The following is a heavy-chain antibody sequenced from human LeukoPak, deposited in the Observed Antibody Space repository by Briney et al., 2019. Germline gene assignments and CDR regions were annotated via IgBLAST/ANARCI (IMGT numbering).Heavy chain of an antibody. V-gene: IGHV1-69*05. CDR3: AGDRKSMGDDAFDI. J-gene: IGHJ3*02. D-gene: IGHD3-16*01. CDR2: IIPIFGTA. Sequence: GASVKVSCKASGGTFSSYAISWVRQAPGRGLEWMGGIIPIFGTANYAQKFQGRVTITTDESRSTAYMELSSLRSEDTAVYYCAGDRKSMGDDAFDIWGQGTMVTVSS. CDR1: GGTFSSYA.